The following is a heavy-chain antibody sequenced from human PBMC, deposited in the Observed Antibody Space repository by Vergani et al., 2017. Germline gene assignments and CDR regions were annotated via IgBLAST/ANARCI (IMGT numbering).Heavy chain of an antibody. CDR2: ISGSGGST. Sequence: EVQLLESGGGLVQPGGSLRLSCAASGFTFSSYAMSWVRQAPGKGLEWVSAISGSGGSTYYADSVKGRFTISRDNSKNTLYLQMNSLRAEDTAVYYCARAFYDSPEGDVWGKGTTVTVSS. CDR1: GFTFSSYA. V-gene: IGHV3-23*01. J-gene: IGHJ6*04. CDR3: ARAFYDSPEGDV. D-gene: IGHD2/OR15-2a*01.